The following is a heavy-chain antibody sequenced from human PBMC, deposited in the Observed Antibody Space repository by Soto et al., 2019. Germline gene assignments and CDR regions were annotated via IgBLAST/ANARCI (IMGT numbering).Heavy chain of an antibody. D-gene: IGHD6-13*01. V-gene: IGHV4-39*01. J-gene: IGHJ6*02. CDR1: GGSISSSSYY. Sequence: ASETLSLTCTVSGGSISSSSYYWGWIRQPPGKGLEWIGSIYYSGSTYYNPSLRSRVTISVDTSKNQFSLKLSSVTAADTAVYYCARLRAAAGYYYYYYGMDVWGQGTTVTVSS. CDR3: ARLRAAAGYYYYYYGMDV. CDR2: IYYSGST.